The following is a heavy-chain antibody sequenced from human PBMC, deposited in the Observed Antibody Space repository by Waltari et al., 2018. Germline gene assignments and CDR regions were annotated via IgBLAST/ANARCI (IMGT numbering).Heavy chain of an antibody. J-gene: IGHJ5*02. V-gene: IGHV3-23*01. CDR3: AKAGLYSSGWYRWFDP. CDR2: ISGSGGST. D-gene: IGHD6-19*01. CDR1: GFTFSSYA. Sequence: EVQLLESGGGLVQPGGSLRLSCAASGFTFSSYAMSWVRQAPGKGLEWVSAISGSGGSTYYADSVKVRFTISRDNSKNTLYLQMNSLRAEDTAVYYCAKAGLYSSGWYRWFDPWGQGTLVTVSS.